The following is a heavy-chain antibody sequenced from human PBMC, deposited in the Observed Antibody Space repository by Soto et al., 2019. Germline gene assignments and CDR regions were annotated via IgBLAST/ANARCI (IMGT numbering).Heavy chain of an antibody. CDR2: ISSNGGST. D-gene: IGHD1-1*01. CDR1: GFTFSSYA. Sequence: GGSLRLSCAASGFTFSSYAMHWVRQAPGKGLEYVSAISSNGGSTYYANSVKGRFTISRDNSKNTLYLQMGSLRAEDMAVYYCARDRWNDYYYYRMDVWGQGTTVTVSS. J-gene: IGHJ6*02. V-gene: IGHV3-64*01. CDR3: ARDRWNDYYYYRMDV.